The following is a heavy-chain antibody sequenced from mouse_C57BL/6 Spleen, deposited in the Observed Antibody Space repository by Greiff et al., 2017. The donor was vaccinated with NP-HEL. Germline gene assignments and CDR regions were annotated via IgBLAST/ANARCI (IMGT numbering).Heavy chain of an antibody. V-gene: IGHV1-78*01. Sequence: VQLQQSDAELVKPGASVKISCKVSGYTFTDHTIHWMKQRPEQGLEWIGYIYPRDGSTKYIEKFKGKATLSADKASSTAYMQLNSLTSEDSAVYFCARGGYYGYDLYYFDYWGQGTTLTVSS. D-gene: IGHD2-2*01. J-gene: IGHJ2*01. CDR2: IYPRDGST. CDR1: GYTFTDHT. CDR3: ARGGYYGYDLYYFDY.